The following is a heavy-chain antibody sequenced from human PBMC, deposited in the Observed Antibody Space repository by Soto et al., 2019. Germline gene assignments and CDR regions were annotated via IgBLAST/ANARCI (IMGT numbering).Heavy chain of an antibody. Sequence: PGGSLRLSCAASGFTFSSYSMNWVRQAPGKGLEWVSSISGSSSYIYYADSVKGRFTISRDNAKNSLYLQMNSLRAEDTAVYYCARDLHYYDSGGYYGYWGQGTLVTVSS. D-gene: IGHD3-22*01. J-gene: IGHJ4*02. CDR3: ARDLHYYDSGGYYGY. V-gene: IGHV3-21*01. CDR1: GFTFSSYS. CDR2: ISGSSSYI.